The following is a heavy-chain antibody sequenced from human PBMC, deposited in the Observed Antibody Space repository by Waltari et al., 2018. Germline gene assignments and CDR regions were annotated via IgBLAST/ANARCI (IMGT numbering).Heavy chain of an antibody. J-gene: IGHJ5*02. CDR1: GGSFSGYY. D-gene: IGHD3-22*01. V-gene: IGHV4-34*01. CDR2: INHSGST. CDR3: ARGRPMIVVVITSWFDP. Sequence: QVQLQQWGAGLLKPSETLSLTCAVYGGSFSGYYWSWIRQPPGKGLEWSGEINHSGSTNYNPSLKSRVTISVDTSKNQFSLKLSSVTAADTAVYYCARGRPMIVVVITSWFDPWGQGTLVTVSS.